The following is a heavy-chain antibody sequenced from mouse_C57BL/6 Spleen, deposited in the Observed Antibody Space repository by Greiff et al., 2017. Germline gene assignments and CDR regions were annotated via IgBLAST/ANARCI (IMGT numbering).Heavy chain of an antibody. D-gene: IGHD2-4*01. Sequence: QVQLQQSGAELVKPGASVKMSCKASGYTFTSYWITWVKQRPGQGLEWIGDIYPGSGSTNYNEKFKSKATLTVDTSSSTAYMQLSSLTSEDSAVYYCARSGRGNYDYDSWFAYWGQGTLVTVSA. CDR1: GYTFTSYW. V-gene: IGHV1-55*01. J-gene: IGHJ3*01. CDR3: ARSGRGNYDYDSWFAY. CDR2: IYPGSGST.